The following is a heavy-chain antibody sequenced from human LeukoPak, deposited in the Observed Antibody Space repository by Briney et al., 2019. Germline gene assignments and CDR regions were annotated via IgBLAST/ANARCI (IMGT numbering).Heavy chain of an antibody. D-gene: IGHD3-16*02. CDR1: NASISSNTYY. CDR3: ARRHYDYVWGSYRYTAYFDY. Sequence: SETLSLTCTVSNASISSNTYYRAWIRQPPGKGLEYIGSINYRGSTYYNPSLKSRVTISVDTSKNQFSLKLSSVTAADTAVYYCARRHYDYVWGSYRYTAYFDYWGQGTLVTVSS. J-gene: IGHJ4*02. V-gene: IGHV4-39*07. CDR2: INYRGST.